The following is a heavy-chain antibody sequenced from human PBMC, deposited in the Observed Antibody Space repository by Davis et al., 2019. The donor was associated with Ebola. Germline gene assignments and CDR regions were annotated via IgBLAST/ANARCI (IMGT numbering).Heavy chain of an antibody. CDR3: ARGLLWFGELLPHYYFDY. J-gene: IGHJ4*02. CDR1: GYTFTSYD. CDR2: MNPNSGNT. Sequence: ASVKVSCKASGYTFTSYDINWVRQATGQGLEWMGWMNPNSGNTGYAQKFQGRVTMTRNTSISTAYMELSSLRSDDTAVYYCARGLLWFGELLPHYYFDYWGQGTLVTVSS. V-gene: IGHV1-8*01. D-gene: IGHD3-10*01.